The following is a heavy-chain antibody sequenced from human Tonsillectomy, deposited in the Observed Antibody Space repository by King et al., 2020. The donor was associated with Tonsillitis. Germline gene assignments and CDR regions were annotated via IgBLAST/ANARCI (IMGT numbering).Heavy chain of an antibody. CDR1: GFSLSTSGMC. Sequence: VTLKESGPALVKPTQTLTLTCTFSGFSLSTSGMCVSWIRQPPGKALEWLARIDWDDDKYYSTSLKTRLTISKDTSKNQVVLTMTNMDPVDTATYYCARNRGYSGYEPYYYYYMDVWGKGTTVTVSS. D-gene: IGHD5-12*01. CDR2: IDWDDDK. J-gene: IGHJ6*03. CDR3: ARNRGYSGYEPYYYYYMDV. V-gene: IGHV2-70*11.